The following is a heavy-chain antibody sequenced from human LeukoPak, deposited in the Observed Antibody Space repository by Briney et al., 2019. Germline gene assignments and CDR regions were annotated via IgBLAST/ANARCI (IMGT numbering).Heavy chain of an antibody. V-gene: IGHV4-4*07. D-gene: IGHD6-13*01. J-gene: IGHJ5*02. Sequence: SETLSLTCTVSGGSLSSYYGSWIRQPAGKGLEWIGRIYSSGSTHHNPSPKSRVSMSVDISNNQFSLRLSSVTAADTAVYYCARHGSRSSSWYDWFDPWGQGTLVNVSS. CDR2: IYSSGST. CDR3: ARHGSRSSSWYDWFDP. CDR1: GGSLSSYY.